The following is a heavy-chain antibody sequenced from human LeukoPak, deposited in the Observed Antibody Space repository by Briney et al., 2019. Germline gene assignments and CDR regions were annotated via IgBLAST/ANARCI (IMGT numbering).Heavy chain of an antibody. J-gene: IGHJ5*02. D-gene: IGHD2-2*02. V-gene: IGHV1-18*01. CDR2: ISAYNGNT. CDR1: GYTFTSYG. Sequence: ASVKVSCKASGYTFTSYGISWVRQAPGQGLEWMGWISAYNGNTNYAQKLQGRVTMTTDTSTSTAYMELRSLRSDDTAVYYCAREEAEYCSSTSFYIRWWFNPWSQGTLVTVSS. CDR3: AREEAEYCSSTSFYIRWWFNP.